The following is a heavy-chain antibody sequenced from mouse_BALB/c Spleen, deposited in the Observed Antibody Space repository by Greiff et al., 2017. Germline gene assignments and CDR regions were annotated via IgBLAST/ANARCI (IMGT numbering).Heavy chain of an antibody. J-gene: IGHJ4*01. D-gene: IGHD2-14*01. CDR1: GFTFNTYA. CDR2: IRSKSNNYAT. V-gene: IGHV10-1*02. Sequence: EVLLVESGGGLVQSKGSLKLSCAASGFTFNTYAMHWVRQAPGKGLEWVARIRSKSNNYATYYAESVKDRFTISRDDSQSLLYLQMNNLKTEDTAMYYGVREYYRYDAMDYWGQGTSVTVSS. CDR3: VREYYRYDAMDY.